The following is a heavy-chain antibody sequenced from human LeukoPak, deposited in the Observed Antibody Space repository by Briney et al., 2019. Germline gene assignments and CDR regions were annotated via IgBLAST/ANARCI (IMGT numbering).Heavy chain of an antibody. D-gene: IGHD6-13*01. CDR2: INHSGST. CDR3: ARGGSSSWYLESRNEYFQH. Sequence: PETLSLTCAVYGGSFSGYYWSWIRQPPGKGLEWIGEINHSGSTNYNPSLKSRVTISVDTSKNQFSLKLSSVTAADTAVYYCARGGSSSWYLESRNEYFQHWGQGTLVTVSS. V-gene: IGHV4-34*01. J-gene: IGHJ1*01. CDR1: GGSFSGYY.